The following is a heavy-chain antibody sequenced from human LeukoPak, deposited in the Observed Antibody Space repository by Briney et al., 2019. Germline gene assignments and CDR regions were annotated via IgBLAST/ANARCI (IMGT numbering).Heavy chain of an antibody. J-gene: IGHJ4*02. Sequence: GASVKVSCKASGGTFSSYAISWVRQAPGQGLEWMGRTIPILGIANYAQKFQGRVTITADKSTSTAYMELSSLRSEDTAVYYCARDKAYCGGDCYSDFDYWGQGTLVTVSS. V-gene: IGHV1-69*04. CDR3: ARDKAYCGGDCYSDFDY. CDR2: TIPILGIA. D-gene: IGHD2-21*02. CDR1: GGTFSSYA.